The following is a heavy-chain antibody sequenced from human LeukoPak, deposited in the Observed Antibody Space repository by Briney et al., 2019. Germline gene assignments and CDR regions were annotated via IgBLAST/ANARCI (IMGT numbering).Heavy chain of an antibody. CDR1: GFTFSSYA. Sequence: PGGSLRLSCAASGFTFSSYAMSWVRQAPGKGLEWVSAISGSGGSTYYADSVKGRFTISRDNSKNTLYLQMSSLRAEDTAVYYCAKDGEVLRYFDWLLYHPSYYFDYWGQGTLVTVSS. D-gene: IGHD3-9*01. CDR3: AKDGEVLRYFDWLLYHPSYYFDY. J-gene: IGHJ4*02. V-gene: IGHV3-23*01. CDR2: ISGSGGST.